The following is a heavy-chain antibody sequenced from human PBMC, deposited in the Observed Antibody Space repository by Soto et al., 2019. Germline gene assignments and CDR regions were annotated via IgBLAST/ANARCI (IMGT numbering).Heavy chain of an antibody. CDR2: ISWDGGST. CDR3: AKGGTRLRYFDWLFGY. J-gene: IGHJ4*02. D-gene: IGHD3-9*01. CDR1: GFTFDDYT. V-gene: IGHV3-43*01. Sequence: GGSLRLSCAASGFTFDDYTMHWVRQAPGKGLEWVSLISWDGGSTYYADSVKGRFTISRDNSKNSLYLQMNSLRTEDTALYYCAKGGTRLRYFDWLFGYWGQGTLVTVSS.